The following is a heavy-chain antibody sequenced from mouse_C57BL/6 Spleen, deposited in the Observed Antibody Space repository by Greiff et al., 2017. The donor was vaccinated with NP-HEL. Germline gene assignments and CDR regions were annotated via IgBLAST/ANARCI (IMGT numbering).Heavy chain of an antibody. CDR2: ISSGSSTI. CDR3: ARGGLRRALSWFAY. CDR1: GFTFSDYG. J-gene: IGHJ3*01. Sequence: EVHLVESGGGLVKPGGSLKLSCAASGFTFSDYGMHWVRQAPEKGLEWVAYISSGSSTIYYADTVKGRFTISRDNAKNTLFLQMTSLRSEDTAMYYCARGGLRRALSWFAYWGQGTLVTVSA. V-gene: IGHV5-17*01. D-gene: IGHD2-2*01.